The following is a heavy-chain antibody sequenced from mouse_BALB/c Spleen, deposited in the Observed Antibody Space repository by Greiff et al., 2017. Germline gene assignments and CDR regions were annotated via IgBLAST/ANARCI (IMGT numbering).Heavy chain of an antibody. V-gene: IGHV1-31*01. Sequence: VQLQQSGPELVQPGASVKISCKASGYSFTGYYMHWVKQSHVKSLEWIGRINPYNGATSYNQNFKDKASLTVDKSSSTAYMELHSLTSEDSAVYYCARSSSLYAMDYWGQGTSVTVSS. D-gene: IGHD1-1*01. CDR2: INPYNGAT. CDR3: ARSSSLYAMDY. CDR1: GYSFTGYY. J-gene: IGHJ4*01.